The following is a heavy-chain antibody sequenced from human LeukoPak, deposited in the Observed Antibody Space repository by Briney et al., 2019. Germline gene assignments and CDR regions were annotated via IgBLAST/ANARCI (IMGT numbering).Heavy chain of an antibody. V-gene: IGHV4-39*01. CDR3: ARLSAPRYYYDSSGYYNIDY. J-gene: IGHJ4*02. Sequence: SETLSLTCTVSGGSISSSSYYWGWIRQPPGKGLEWIGSINYSGSTYYNPSLKSRVTISVDTSKNQFSLKLSSVTAADTAVYYCARLSAPRYYYDSSGYYNIDYWGQGTLVTVSS. D-gene: IGHD3-22*01. CDR2: INYSGST. CDR1: GGSISSSSYY.